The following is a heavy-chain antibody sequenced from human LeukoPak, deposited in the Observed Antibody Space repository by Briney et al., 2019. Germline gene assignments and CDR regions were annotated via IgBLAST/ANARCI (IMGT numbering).Heavy chain of an antibody. J-gene: IGHJ5*02. CDR3: ARTSIIFGETNWFDP. D-gene: IGHD3-3*02. V-gene: IGHV3-7*01. Sequence: PGGSLRLSCAASGFTFSSSWMTWVRQAPGKGLEWVANIKQDGSEKYYVDSVKGRFTISRDNAKNSLYLQMNSLRAEDTAVYYCARTSIIFGETNWFDPWGQGTLVTVSS. CDR2: IKQDGSEK. CDR1: GFTFSSSW.